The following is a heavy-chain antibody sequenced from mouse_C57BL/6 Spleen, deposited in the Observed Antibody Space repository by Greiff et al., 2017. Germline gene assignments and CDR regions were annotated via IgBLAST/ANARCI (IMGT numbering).Heavy chain of an antibody. Sequence: EVQLQQSGAELVRPGASVKLSCTASGFNIKDYYMHWVKQRPEQGLEWIGRIDPEDGDTEYAPKFQGKATMTADTSSNTAYLQLSSLTSEDTAVYYCTTSTGTSYYAMDYWGQGTSGTVSS. D-gene: IGHD4-1*02. CDR2: IDPEDGDT. CDR3: TTSTGTSYYAMDY. J-gene: IGHJ4*01. V-gene: IGHV14-1*01. CDR1: GFNIKDYY.